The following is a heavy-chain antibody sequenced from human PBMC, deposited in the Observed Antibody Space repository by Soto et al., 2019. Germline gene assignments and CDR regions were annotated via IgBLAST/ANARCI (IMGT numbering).Heavy chain of an antibody. V-gene: IGHV4-39*07. Sequence: SETLSLTCTVSGGSISSSSYYWGWIRQPPGKGLEWIGSIYYSGSTYYNPSLKSRVTISVDTSKNQFSLKLSSVTAADTAVYYCARDPGGGKYCSSTSCYYYYYYGMDVWGQGTTVTVSS. CDR3: ARDPGGGKYCSSTSCYYYYYYGMDV. CDR1: GGSISSSSYY. D-gene: IGHD2-2*01. J-gene: IGHJ6*02. CDR2: IYYSGST.